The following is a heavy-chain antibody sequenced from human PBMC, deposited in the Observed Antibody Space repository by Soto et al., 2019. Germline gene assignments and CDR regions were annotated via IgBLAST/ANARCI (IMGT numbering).Heavy chain of an antibody. J-gene: IGHJ6*02. CDR2: IYYSGST. Sequence: LHQKGRGLEWIGSIYYSGSTYYNPSLKSRVTMSVDTSKNQFSLKLTSVTAADTAVYYCARQSVSGSSYISSYYGMDAWGQGTTVT. D-gene: IGHD3-10*01. CDR3: ARQSVSGSSYISSYYGMDA. V-gene: IGHV4-39*01.